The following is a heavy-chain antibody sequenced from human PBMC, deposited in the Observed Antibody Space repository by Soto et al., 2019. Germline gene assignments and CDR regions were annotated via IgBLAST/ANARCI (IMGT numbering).Heavy chain of an antibody. V-gene: IGHV3-48*01. CDR2: ISSSSSTI. Sequence: GGSLRLSCAASGFTFSSYSMNWVRQAPGKGLEWVSYISSSSSTIYYADSVKGRFTISRDNAKNSLYLQMNSLRAEDTAVYYCARGGHCSGGSCYSRDYYYMDVWGKGTTVTVSS. CDR1: GFTFSSYS. D-gene: IGHD2-15*01. J-gene: IGHJ6*03. CDR3: ARGGHCSGGSCYSRDYYYMDV.